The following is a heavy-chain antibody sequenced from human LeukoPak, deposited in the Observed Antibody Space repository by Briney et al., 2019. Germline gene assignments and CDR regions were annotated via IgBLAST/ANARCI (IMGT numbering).Heavy chain of an antibody. CDR2: ISAYNGNT. D-gene: IGHD3-10*01. V-gene: IGHV1-18*01. Sequence: ASVKVSCKASGYTFTSYGISWVRQAPGQGLEWMGWISAYNGNTDYAEKVQGRMTMTTDTSTNTAYLELRSLTSDDTAVYYCARDFKYYYGSGSYFPSDYWGQGTLVTVSS. CDR3: ARDFKYYYGSGSYFPSDY. J-gene: IGHJ4*01. CDR1: GYTFTSYG.